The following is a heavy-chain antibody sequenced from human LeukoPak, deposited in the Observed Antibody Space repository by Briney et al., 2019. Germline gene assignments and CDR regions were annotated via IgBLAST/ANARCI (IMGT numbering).Heavy chain of an antibody. CDR1: GFTFSSYG. CDR3: AKGANNFDY. J-gene: IGHJ4*02. CDR2: ISYDGSNK. Sequence: GRSLRLSCAASGFTFSSYGMHWVRQAPGKGLEWVAVISYDGSNKYYADSVKGRFTISRDNSKNTLYLQMNSLRAEDTAVYYCAKGANNFDYWGQGTLVTVSS. V-gene: IGHV3-30*18.